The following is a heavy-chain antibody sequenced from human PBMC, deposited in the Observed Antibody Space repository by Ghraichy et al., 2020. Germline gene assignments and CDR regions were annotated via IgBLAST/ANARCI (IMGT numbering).Heavy chain of an antibody. V-gene: IGHV4-59*01. J-gene: IGHJ3*02. D-gene: IGHD3-9*01. CDR3: ARVGRFSRLVIYAFDI. CDR2: IYYSGST. CDR1: GGSISSYY. Sequence: SQTLSLTCTVSGGSISSYYWSWIRQPPGKGLEWIGYIYYSGSTNYNPSLKSRVTISVDTSKNQFSLKLSSVTAAETAVYYCARVGRFSRLVIYAFDIWGQGTMVTVSS.